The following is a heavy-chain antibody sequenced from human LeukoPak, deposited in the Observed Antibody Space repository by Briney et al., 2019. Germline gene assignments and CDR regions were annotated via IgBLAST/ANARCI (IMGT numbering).Heavy chain of an antibody. V-gene: IGHV1-8*01. CDR1: GYTFTSYD. CDR3: ARGVTIDVYYYYMDV. CDR2: MNPNSGNT. Sequence: ASVKVSCKASGYTFTSYDINWVRQATGQGLEWMGWMNPNSGNTGYAQKFQGRVTMTRNTSISTAYMELSSLRSEDTAVYYCARGVTIDVYYYYMDVWGKGTTVTISS. J-gene: IGHJ6*03. D-gene: IGHD4-11*01.